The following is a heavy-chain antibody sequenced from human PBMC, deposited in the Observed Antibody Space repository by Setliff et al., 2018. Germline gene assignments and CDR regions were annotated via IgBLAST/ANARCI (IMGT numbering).Heavy chain of an antibody. CDR3: ARDFPTVVTPKEYFDL. D-gene: IGHD4-17*01. J-gene: IGHJ2*01. V-gene: IGHV1-18*01. Sequence: EASVKVSCKASGYSFTSYGISWVRQAPGQGLEWMGWISAKNGNRNYAQKLQGRVTMTTDTSTSTAYMELRSLRSDDTAVYYCARDFPTVVTPKEYFDLWGRGTLVTVSS. CDR1: GYSFTSYG. CDR2: ISAKNGNR.